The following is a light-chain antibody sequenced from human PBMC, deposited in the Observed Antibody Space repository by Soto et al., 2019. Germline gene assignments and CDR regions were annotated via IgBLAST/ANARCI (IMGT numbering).Light chain of an antibody. CDR2: DAS. V-gene: IGKV3-11*01. CDR3: QQRSNWPPIT. CDR1: QSVDWY. Sequence: DIVLTQSPSTLSLSPGDRATLSCRASQSVDWYVAWYQQKPGQAPRLLIYDASTRATGIPARFSGSGSGTDFTLTISSLEPEDFAVYYCQQRSNWPPITFGQGNKVDIK. J-gene: IGKJ1*01.